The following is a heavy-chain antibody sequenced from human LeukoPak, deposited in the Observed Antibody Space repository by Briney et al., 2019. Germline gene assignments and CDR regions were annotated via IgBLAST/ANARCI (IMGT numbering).Heavy chain of an antibody. CDR1: GFTFSSYQ. CDR3: ARSDTSGYYHIPTDY. CDR2: ISSSASTI. V-gene: IGHV3-48*03. J-gene: IGHJ4*02. Sequence: GGSLRLSCAASGFTFSSYQMNWVRQAPGRGLEWISYISSSASTIYYGDSVKGRFTISRDNAKNSLYLQMKSLRAEDTAVYYCARSDTSGYYHIPTDYWGQGTLVTVSS. D-gene: IGHD3-22*01.